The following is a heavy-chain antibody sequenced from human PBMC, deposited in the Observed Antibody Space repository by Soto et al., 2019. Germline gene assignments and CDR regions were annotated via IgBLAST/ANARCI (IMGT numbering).Heavy chain of an antibody. Sequence: QVQLVESGGGVVQPGRSLRLSCAASGFTFSSYGMHWVRQAPGKGLEWVAVIWYDGSNKYYADSVKGRFTISRDNSKNTLYLQMNSLRAGDTAVYYCASEYCSGGSCYSYGMDVWGQGTTVTVSS. J-gene: IGHJ6*02. CDR2: IWYDGSNK. D-gene: IGHD2-15*01. V-gene: IGHV3-33*01. CDR3: ASEYCSGGSCYSYGMDV. CDR1: GFTFSSYG.